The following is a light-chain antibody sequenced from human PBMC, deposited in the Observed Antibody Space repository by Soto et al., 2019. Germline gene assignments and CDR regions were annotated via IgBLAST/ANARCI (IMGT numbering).Light chain of an antibody. J-gene: IGKJ3*01. CDR3: QQYNSYPFT. Sequence: DIQMTQSPSTLSASVGDRVTITCRASQSISSWLAWYQQKPGKAPKLLIYKASSLESGVPSGFSSSGSGTEFTLTISSLQPDDVATYYCQQYNSYPFTFGPGTKVDIK. V-gene: IGKV1-5*03. CDR1: QSISSW. CDR2: KAS.